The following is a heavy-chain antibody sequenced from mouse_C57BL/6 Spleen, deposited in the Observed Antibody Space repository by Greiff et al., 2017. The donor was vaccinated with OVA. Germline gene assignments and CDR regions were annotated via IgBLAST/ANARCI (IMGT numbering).Heavy chain of an antibody. CDR1: GYTFTSYW. Sequence: QVQLQQPGAELVKPGASVKLSCKASGYTFTSYWMHWVKQRPGQGLEWIGMIHPNSGSTNYNEKFKSKATLTVDKSSSTAYMQLSSLTSEDSAVYYCARTPYYYGSRDYAMDYWGQGTSVTVSS. J-gene: IGHJ4*01. CDR2: IHPNSGST. CDR3: ARTPYYYGSRDYAMDY. D-gene: IGHD1-1*01. V-gene: IGHV1-64*01.